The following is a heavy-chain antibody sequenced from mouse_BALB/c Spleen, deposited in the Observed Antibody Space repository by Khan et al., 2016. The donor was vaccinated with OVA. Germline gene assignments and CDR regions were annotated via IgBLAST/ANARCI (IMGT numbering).Heavy chain of an antibody. D-gene: IGHD2-14*01. CDR3: ASRCYESGRRSLFAY. V-gene: IGHV2-2*02. J-gene: IGHJ3*01. Sequence: QVQLQQSGPGLVQPSQSLSITCTVSGFSLNNYSVHWVRQSPGKGLEWLGVIWSAGSTDYNAAFISRLTISQDTSRSQVFFKMNSLQHNDTALYFSASRCYESGRRSLFAYCGQATLVTVSA. CDR2: IWSAGST. CDR1: GFSLNNYS.